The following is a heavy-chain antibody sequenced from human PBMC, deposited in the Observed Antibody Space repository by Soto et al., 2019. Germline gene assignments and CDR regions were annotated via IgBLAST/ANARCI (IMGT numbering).Heavy chain of an antibody. J-gene: IGHJ4*02. D-gene: IGHD2-15*01. V-gene: IGHV1-2*04. CDR1: GYTFTDYY. Sequence: ASVKVSCKASGYTFTDYYMHWVRQAPGQGLAWMGWINPNSGGTNYAQKFQGWVTMTRDTSISTAYMELSRLTSDDTAVYYCATQRLGDASGGSPSDFSGPGPPVTVS. CDR3: ATQRLGDASGGSPSDF. CDR2: INPNSGGT.